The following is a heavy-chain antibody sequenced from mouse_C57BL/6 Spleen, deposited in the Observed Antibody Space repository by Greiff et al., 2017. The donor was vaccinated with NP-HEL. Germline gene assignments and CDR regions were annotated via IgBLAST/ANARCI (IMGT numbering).Heavy chain of an antibody. V-gene: IGHV5-17*01. CDR1: GFTFSDYG. D-gene: IGHD4-1*01. CDR2: ISSGSSTI. Sequence: EVHLVESGGGLVKPGGSLKLSCAASGFTFSDYGMHWVRQAPEKGLEWVAYISSGSSTIYYADTVKGRFTISRDNAKNTLFLQMTSLRSEDTAMYYCARGNTGHFDYWGQGTTLTVSS. CDR3: ARGNTGHFDY. J-gene: IGHJ2*01.